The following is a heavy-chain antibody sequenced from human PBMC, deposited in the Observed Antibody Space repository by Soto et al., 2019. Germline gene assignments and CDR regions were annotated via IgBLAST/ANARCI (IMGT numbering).Heavy chain of an antibody. J-gene: IGHJ4*02. CDR1: GFKFSNYA. Sequence: GGSLRLSCAASGFKFSNYAMSWVRQAPGKGLEWVSLISATGGGTYYADSVKGRFTISRDNSHNTLYLQVHSLTAEDTAVYYCAKDRRAGGDSAFYFDFWGQGAQVTVSS. CDR2: ISATGGGT. D-gene: IGHD3-16*01. CDR3: AKDRRAGGDSAFYFDF. V-gene: IGHV3-23*01.